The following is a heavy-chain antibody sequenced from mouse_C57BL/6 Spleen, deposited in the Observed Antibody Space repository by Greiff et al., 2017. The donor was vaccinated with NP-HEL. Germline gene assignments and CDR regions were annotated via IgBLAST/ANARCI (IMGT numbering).Heavy chain of an antibody. D-gene: IGHD2-2*01. CDR3: ARRWLRSYYFDY. CDR1: GYSFTGYY. V-gene: IGHV1-43*01. J-gene: IGHJ2*01. Sequence: VQLQQSGPELVKPGASVKISCKASGYSFTGYYMHWVKQSSEKSLEWIGEINPSTGGTSYNQKFKGKATLTVDKSSSTAYMQLKSLTSEDSAVYYCARRWLRSYYFDYWGQGTTLTVSS. CDR2: INPSTGGT.